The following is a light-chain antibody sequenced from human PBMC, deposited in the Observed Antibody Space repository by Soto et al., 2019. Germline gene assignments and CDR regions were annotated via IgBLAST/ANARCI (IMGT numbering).Light chain of an antibody. CDR2: AAS. CDR1: QSISAY. V-gene: IGKV1-39*01. CDR3: QQSYIRSGT. Sequence: DIQMTQSPSSLSASVGDRVTITCRASQSISAYLNWYQQKSGKAPKLLIYAASSLQSWVPSRFSGSGFGTDFTVTISSLKTEEIGSDDCQQSYIRSGTFGQGTQVEI. J-gene: IGKJ1*01.